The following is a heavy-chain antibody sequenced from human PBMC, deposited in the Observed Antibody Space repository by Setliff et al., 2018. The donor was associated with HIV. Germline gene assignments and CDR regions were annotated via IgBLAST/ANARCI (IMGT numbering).Heavy chain of an antibody. V-gene: IGHV1-3*01. Sequence: ASVKVSCKASGYTFTNYAMHWVRQAPGQRLEWMGWINAGNGNTKYAQKIQGRVTITRDTSASTAYMELSSLRSEDTAVYYCARDRRPAVIHYGYGYLDDWGQGTLVTVSS. CDR2: INAGNGNT. D-gene: IGHD2-2*02. J-gene: IGHJ4*02. CDR1: GYTFTNYA. CDR3: ARDRRPAVIHYGYGYLDD.